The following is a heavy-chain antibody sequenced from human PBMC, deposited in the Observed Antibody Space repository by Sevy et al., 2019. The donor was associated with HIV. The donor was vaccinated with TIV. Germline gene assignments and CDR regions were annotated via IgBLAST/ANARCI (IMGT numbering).Heavy chain of an antibody. J-gene: IGHJ3*02. V-gene: IGHV3-30-3*01. Sequence: GGSPRLSCAASGFTFSSYAMHWVRQAPGKGLEWVAVISYDGSNKYYADSVKGRFTISRDNSKNTLYLQMNSLRAEDTAVYYCARDHPNYYDRSGGDAFDIWGQGTMVTVSS. CDR2: ISYDGSNK. CDR3: ARDHPNYYDRSGGDAFDI. CDR1: GFTFSSYA. D-gene: IGHD3-22*01.